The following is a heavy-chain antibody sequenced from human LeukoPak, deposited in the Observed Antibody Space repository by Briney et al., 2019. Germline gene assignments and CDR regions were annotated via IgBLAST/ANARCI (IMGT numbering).Heavy chain of an antibody. CDR2: IYYSGSA. CDR1: GGSISSYY. Sequence: SETLSLTCTVSGGSISSYYWSWIRQPPGKGLEWIGYIYYSGSANYNPSFKSRVTISVDTSKNQFSLKLSSVTAADTAVYYCARGLNGEQGPWGQGALVTVSS. D-gene: IGHD4-17*01. J-gene: IGHJ4*02. V-gene: IGHV4-59*01. CDR3: ARGLNGEQGP.